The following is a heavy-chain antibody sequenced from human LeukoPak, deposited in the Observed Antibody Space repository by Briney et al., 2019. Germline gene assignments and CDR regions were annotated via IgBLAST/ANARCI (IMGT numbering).Heavy chain of an antibody. CDR1: GYSFTSYW. Sequence: GESLKISCKGSGYSFTSYWIGWVRQMPGQGLEWMGIIYPGDSDTRYSPSFQGQVTISADKSISTAYLQWSSLKASDTAIYYCARQTDIVATIFDYWGQGTLVTVSS. D-gene: IGHD5-12*01. J-gene: IGHJ4*02. CDR2: IYPGDSDT. V-gene: IGHV5-51*01. CDR3: ARQTDIVATIFDY.